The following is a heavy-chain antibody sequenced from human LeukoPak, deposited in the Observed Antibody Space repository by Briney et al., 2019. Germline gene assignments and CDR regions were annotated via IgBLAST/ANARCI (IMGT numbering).Heavy chain of an antibody. D-gene: IGHD6-19*01. Sequence: GGSLRLSCAASGFTFSSYAMSWVRQAPGKGLEWDSAISGSGGSTYYADSVKGRFTISRDNSKNTLYLQMNSLRAEDTAVYYCARAPGIAVASDYWGQGTLVTVSS. J-gene: IGHJ4*02. CDR3: ARAPGIAVASDY. CDR2: ISGSGGST. CDR1: GFTFSSYA. V-gene: IGHV3-23*01.